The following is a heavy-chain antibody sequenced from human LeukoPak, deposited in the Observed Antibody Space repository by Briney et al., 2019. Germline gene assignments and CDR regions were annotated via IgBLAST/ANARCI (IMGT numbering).Heavy chain of an antibody. D-gene: IGHD3-22*01. CDR3: AKQEVNSYGSSDYYPYYFDY. Sequence: GGSLRLSCAASGFTFSSYAMYWVRQAPGKGLEWVSAIGGSAVSTYFADSVKGRFTISRDNPKNTLYLQMNSLRAEDTAVYYCAKQEVNSYGSSDYYPYYFDYWGQGTLVTVSS. J-gene: IGHJ4*02. V-gene: IGHV3-23*01. CDR1: GFTFSSYA. CDR2: IGGSAVST.